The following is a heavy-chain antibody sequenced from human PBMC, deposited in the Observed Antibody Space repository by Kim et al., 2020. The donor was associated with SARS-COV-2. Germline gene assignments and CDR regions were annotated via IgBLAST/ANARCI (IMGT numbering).Heavy chain of an antibody. CDR3: AKDQYYDILTGYYARWAFDI. V-gene: IGHV3-23*01. CDR1: GFTFSSYA. CDR2: ISGSGGST. J-gene: IGHJ3*02. D-gene: IGHD3-9*01. Sequence: GGSLRLSCAASGFTFSSYAMSWVRQAPGKGLEWVSAISGSGGSTYYADSVKGRFTISRDNSKNTLYLQMNSLRAEDTAVYYCAKDQYYDILTGYYARWAFDIWGQGTMVTVSS.